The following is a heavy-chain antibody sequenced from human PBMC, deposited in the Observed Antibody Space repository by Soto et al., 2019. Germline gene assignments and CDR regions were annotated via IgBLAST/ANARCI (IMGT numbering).Heavy chain of an antibody. Sequence: SETLSLTCAVYGGSFSGYYWSWIRQPPGKGLEWIGEINHSGSTNYNPSLKSRVTISVDTSKNQFSLKLSSVTAADTAVYYCAIGGISGHVFDYWGQGTLVTVSS. CDR3: AIGGISGHVFDY. J-gene: IGHJ4*02. V-gene: IGHV4-34*01. CDR1: GGSFSGYY. CDR2: INHSGST. D-gene: IGHD1-20*01.